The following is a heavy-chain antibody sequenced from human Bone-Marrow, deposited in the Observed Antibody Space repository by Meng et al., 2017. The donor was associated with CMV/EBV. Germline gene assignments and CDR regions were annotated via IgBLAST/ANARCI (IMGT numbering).Heavy chain of an antibody. CDR3: SIDISEAGNGELDY. Sequence: GESLKISCAASGFSFISAWMTWVRQAPGKGLEWVGRIKSKGSGGTSDFAAPMEGRFTISRDDSKKTVYLQMNSLKSEDTAVYYCSIDISEAGNGELDYWGQGTLVTVSS. CDR1: GFSFISAW. J-gene: IGHJ4*02. V-gene: IGHV3-15*01. D-gene: IGHD2-8*01. CDR2: IKSKGSGGTS.